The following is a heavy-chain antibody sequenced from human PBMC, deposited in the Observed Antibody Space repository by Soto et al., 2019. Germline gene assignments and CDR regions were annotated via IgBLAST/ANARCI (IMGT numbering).Heavy chain of an antibody. CDR3: ARDVYLIRGYYYGTDV. CDR1: GGSVSSGSYY. CDR2: IYYSGST. Sequence: PSETLALTCTVSGGSVSSGSYYWSWIRQPPGKGLEWIGYIYYSGSTNYNPSLKSRVTISVDTSKNQFSLKLNSVTAADTAVYYCARDVYLIRGYYYGTDVWGQGTTVTVSS. V-gene: IGHV4-61*01. J-gene: IGHJ6*02. D-gene: IGHD2-2*02.